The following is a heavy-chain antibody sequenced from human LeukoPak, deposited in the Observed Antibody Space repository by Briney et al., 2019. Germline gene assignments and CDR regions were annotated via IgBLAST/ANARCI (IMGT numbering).Heavy chain of an antibody. CDR2: ISSSSSYI. CDR3: ARDRTAGTFDY. J-gene: IGHJ4*02. D-gene: IGHD6-13*01. CDR1: GFTFDDHA. Sequence: PGGSLRLSCAASGFTFDDHAMHWVRQAPGKGLEWVSSISSSSSYIYYADSVKGRFTISRDNAKNSLYLQMNSLRAEDTAVYYCARDRTAGTFDYWGQGTLVTVSS. V-gene: IGHV3-21*01.